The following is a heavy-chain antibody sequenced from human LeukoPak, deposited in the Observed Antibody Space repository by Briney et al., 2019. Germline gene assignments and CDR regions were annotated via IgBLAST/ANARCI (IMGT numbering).Heavy chain of an antibody. D-gene: IGHD6-19*01. CDR2: ISGSGGST. Sequence: GGSLRLSCAASGFTFSSYGMHWVRQAPGKGLEWVSAISGSGGSTYYADSVKGRFTISRDNSKNTLYLQMNSLRAEDTAVYYCAKDSLALAVALDYWGQGTLVTVSS. V-gene: IGHV3-23*01. J-gene: IGHJ4*02. CDR1: GFTFSSYG. CDR3: AKDSLALAVALDY.